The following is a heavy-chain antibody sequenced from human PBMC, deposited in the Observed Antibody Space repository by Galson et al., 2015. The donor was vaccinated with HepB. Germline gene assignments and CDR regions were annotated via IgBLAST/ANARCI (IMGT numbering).Heavy chain of an antibody. CDR1: GFTFSSYS. J-gene: IGHJ6*02. Sequence: SLRLSCAASGFTFSSYSMNWVRQAPGKGLEWVSSISGSSSYIYYADSVKGRFTISRDNAKNSLYLQMNSLRAEDTAVYYCATQFGDPPVLYGLDAWGQGPTVTVSS. CDR2: ISGSSSYI. D-gene: IGHD3-10*01. CDR3: ATQFGDPPVLYGLDA. V-gene: IGHV3-21*01.